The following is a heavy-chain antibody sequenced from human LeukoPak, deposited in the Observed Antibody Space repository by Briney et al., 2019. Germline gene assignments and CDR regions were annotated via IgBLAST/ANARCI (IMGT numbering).Heavy chain of an antibody. J-gene: IGHJ4*02. D-gene: IGHD3-22*01. V-gene: IGHV3-11*01. CDR2: ISSSGSTI. CDR1: GFTLSDYY. Sequence: GGSLRLSCAASGFTLSDYYTSWIRQAPGKGLEGVSYISSSGSTIYYADSVKGRFTISRDNAKNSLYLQMNSLRAEATAVYYCASSSGYYYVDYWGQGTLVTVSS. CDR3: ASSSGYYYVDY.